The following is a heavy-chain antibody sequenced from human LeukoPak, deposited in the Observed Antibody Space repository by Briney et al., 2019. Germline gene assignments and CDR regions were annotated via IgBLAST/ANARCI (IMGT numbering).Heavy chain of an antibody. J-gene: IGHJ4*02. CDR1: GGSISSYY. Sequence: SETLSLTCTVSGGSISSYYWSWIRQPPGKGLEWIGYIYYSGSTNYNPSLKSRVTISVDTSKNQFSLKLSSVTAADTAVYYCARGEMATISAFFDYWGQGTLVTGSP. D-gene: IGHD5-12*01. V-gene: IGHV4-59*01. CDR3: ARGEMATISAFFDY. CDR2: IYYSGST.